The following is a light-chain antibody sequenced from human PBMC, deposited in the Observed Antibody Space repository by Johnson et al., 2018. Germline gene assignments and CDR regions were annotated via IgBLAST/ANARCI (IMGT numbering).Light chain of an antibody. Sequence: QSVLTQPPSVSAAPGQKVTISCSGSSSNIGNNYVSWYQQLPGTAPKLPIYENNKRPSGIPDRFSGSKSGTSATLGITGLQTGDEADYYCGTWDSRLSAGNVFGTVTKFTVL. CDR3: GTWDSRLSAGNV. CDR2: ENN. J-gene: IGLJ1*01. V-gene: IGLV1-51*02. CDR1: SSNIGNNY.